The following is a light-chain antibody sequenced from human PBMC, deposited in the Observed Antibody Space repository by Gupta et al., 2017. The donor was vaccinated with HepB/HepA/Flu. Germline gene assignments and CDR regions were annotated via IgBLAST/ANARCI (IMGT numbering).Light chain of an antibody. Sequence: VLRPYPATLSLSPGERATLSCRASQSVSSYLAWYQQKPGQAPRLLIYDASNRATGIPARFSGSGSETDFTLTISSLEPEDFAVYYCQQRSNWPLTFGGGTKVEIK. J-gene: IGKJ4*01. CDR3: QQRSNWPLT. CDR2: DAS. CDR1: QSVSSY. V-gene: IGKV3-11*01.